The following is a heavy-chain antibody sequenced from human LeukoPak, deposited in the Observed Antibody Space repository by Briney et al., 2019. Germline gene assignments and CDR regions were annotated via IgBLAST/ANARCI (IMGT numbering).Heavy chain of an antibody. CDR2: ISGSGGST. Sequence: GGSLRLSCAASGFTFSSYAMSWVRQAPGKGLERVSAISGSGGSTYYADSVKGRFTISRDNSKNTLYLQMNSLRAEDTAVYYCAKYEGSGSYSLAFDIWGQGTMVTVSS. J-gene: IGHJ3*02. V-gene: IGHV3-23*01. CDR3: AKYEGSGSYSLAFDI. CDR1: GFTFSSYA. D-gene: IGHD1-26*01.